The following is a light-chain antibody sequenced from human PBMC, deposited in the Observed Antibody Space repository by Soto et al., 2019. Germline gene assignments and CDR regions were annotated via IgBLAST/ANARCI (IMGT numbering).Light chain of an antibody. CDR2: EVT. J-gene: IGLJ2*01. V-gene: IGLV2-14*01. Sequence: QSALTQPASVSGSPGQSITISCTGSNSDIGAYDYVSWYQQHPGKPPTLLIYEVTFRPSGVPNRCSGSKSGNTATLTISGLLTEDEADYYCGSYASAPLIFGGGTKLTVL. CDR3: GSYASAPLI. CDR1: NSDIGAYDY.